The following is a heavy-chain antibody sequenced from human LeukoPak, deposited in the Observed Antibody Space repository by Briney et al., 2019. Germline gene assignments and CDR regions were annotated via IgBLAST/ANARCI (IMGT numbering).Heavy chain of an antibody. J-gene: IGHJ4*02. V-gene: IGHV3-7*05. CDR3: AREKNLGT. Sequence: QPGGSLRLSCAASGFTFGSDWMSWVRQAPGKRLEWVATIKEDGSDKYYVDSVKGRFTISRDNVKNSVYLQMNSLRAEDTAVYYCAREKNLGTWGQGTLVTVSS. CDR1: GFTFGSDW. CDR2: IKEDGSDK. D-gene: IGHD1-14*01.